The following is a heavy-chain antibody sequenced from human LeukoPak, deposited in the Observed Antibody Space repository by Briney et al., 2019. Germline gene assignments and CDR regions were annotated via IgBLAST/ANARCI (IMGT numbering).Heavy chain of an antibody. CDR3: ARGSSAFDTYYYYYMDV. J-gene: IGHJ6*03. V-gene: IGHV4-34*01. D-gene: IGHD3-22*01. CDR1: GGSFRGYY. Sequence: SETLSLTCAVYGGSFRGYYWTWIRQPPGKGREWVGEINHSGSTNYNPSLKSPVTISVDTSKNQFSLKLSSVTAADTAVYYCARGSSAFDTYYYYYMDVWGKGTTVTVSS. CDR2: INHSGST.